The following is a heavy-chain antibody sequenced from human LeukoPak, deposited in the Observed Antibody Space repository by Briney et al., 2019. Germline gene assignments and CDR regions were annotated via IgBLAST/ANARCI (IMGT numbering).Heavy chain of an antibody. J-gene: IGHJ4*02. CDR2: IYASGGA. CDR1: GFDVNDYF. Sequence: GGSLRLSCVASGFDVNDYFMLWIRQAPGQGLEWISIIYASGGAFHSESVKGRFSAFRGTSKNTIFLQMNNLRAADTAMYYCVRRHDYWGQGTLVTVSS. CDR3: VRRHDY. V-gene: IGHV3-53*01.